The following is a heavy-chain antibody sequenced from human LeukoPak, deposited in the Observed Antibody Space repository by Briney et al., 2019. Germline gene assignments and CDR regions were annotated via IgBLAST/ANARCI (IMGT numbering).Heavy chain of an antibody. D-gene: IGHD6-13*01. CDR1: GLIVSIKY. V-gene: IGHV3-53*01. CDR3: AREVRYSSSWYWAFDY. CDR2: IYSGGST. J-gene: IGHJ4*02. Sequence: GGSLRLSCAASGLIVSIKYMSWVRQAPGKGLEWVSVIYSGGSTSYADSGKGRFPISRENSKKPLFLQMNSLRAEDTAVYYCAREVRYSSSWYWAFDYWGQGTLVTVSS.